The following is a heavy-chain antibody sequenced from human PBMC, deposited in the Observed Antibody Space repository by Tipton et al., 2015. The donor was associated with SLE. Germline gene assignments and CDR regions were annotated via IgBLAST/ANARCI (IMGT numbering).Heavy chain of an antibody. CDR3: ARRWVQTVFDY. Sequence: QSGAEVKKPGEALQISRKTSGYIFTNSWIVWFRHMPGKGLQCMGMIDPSDSDTRYNPSFQGHVSMSIDRSTTTAYLQWRSLKASDTAMYFCARRWVQTVFDYWGQGTLVTVSS. CDR2: IDPSDSDT. D-gene: IGHD3-10*01. J-gene: IGHJ4*02. CDR1: GYIFTNSW. V-gene: IGHV5-51*03.